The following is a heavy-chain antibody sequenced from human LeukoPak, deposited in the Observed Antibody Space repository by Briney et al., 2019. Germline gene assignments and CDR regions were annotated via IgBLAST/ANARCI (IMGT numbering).Heavy chain of an antibody. CDR3: ARADRNYYMDV. V-gene: IGHV3-11*04. J-gene: IGHJ6*03. CDR2: ISSSGSTI. CDR1: GFIFSDYY. Sequence: GGSLRLSXAASGFIFSDYYMNWISQAPGKGLEWVSYISSSGSTIYYADSVKGRFTISRDNAKNSLFLQMNSLRAEDTAVYYCARADRNYYMDVWGKGTTVTVSS.